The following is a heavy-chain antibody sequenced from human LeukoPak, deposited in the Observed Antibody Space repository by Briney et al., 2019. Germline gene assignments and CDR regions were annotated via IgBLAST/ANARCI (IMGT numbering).Heavy chain of an antibody. V-gene: IGHV4-39*01. J-gene: IGHJ4*02. CDR2: IYYSGST. CDR3: ARRPFWSGYSYYFDY. Sequence: SETLSLTCTVSGGSISSSNYYWGWIRQPPGKGLEWIGSIYYSGSTYYNPSLKSRVIISVDTSKNQFSLKVSSVTAADTAVYYCARRPFWSGYSYYFDYWGQGTLVTVSS. CDR1: GGSISSSNYY. D-gene: IGHD3-3*01.